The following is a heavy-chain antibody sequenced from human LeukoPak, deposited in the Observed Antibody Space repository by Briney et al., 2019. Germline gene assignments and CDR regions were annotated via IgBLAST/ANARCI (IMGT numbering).Heavy chain of an antibody. J-gene: IGHJ6*04. CDR3: AKEGDEFRGYLDV. CDR2: IHNDGTMG. Sequence: PGGSLRLSCAASGFIFTDYGMHWVRQAPGKGLEWVAVIHNDGTMGQYADSVKGRFTISKDFSRNTLHLQMHSLRDDDTAVYYCAKEGDEFRGYLDVWGKGTTVTVSS. CDR1: GFIFTDYG. V-gene: IGHV3-30*02. D-gene: IGHD5-12*01.